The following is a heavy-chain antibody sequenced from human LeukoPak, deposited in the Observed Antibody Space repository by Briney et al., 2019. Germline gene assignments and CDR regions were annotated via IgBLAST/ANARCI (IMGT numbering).Heavy chain of an antibody. CDR3: ARPEHSGYDWGY. J-gene: IGHJ4*02. CDR1: GGSINSSSYY. Sequence: PSETLSLTCTVSGGSINSSSYYWGWIRQPPGKGLEWIGSIYYSGSTYYNPSLKSRVTISVDTSKNQFSLKLSSVTAADTAVYYCARPEHSGYDWGYWGQGTLVTVSS. CDR2: IYYSGST. V-gene: IGHV4-39*01. D-gene: IGHD5-12*01.